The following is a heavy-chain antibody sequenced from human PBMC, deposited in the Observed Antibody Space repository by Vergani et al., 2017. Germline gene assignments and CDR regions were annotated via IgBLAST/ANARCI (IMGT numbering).Heavy chain of an antibody. CDR1: GYTFTSYY. Sequence: QVQLVQSRAEVKKPGASVKVSCQASGYTFTSYYIHWVRQAPGQGLEWMGIINPSGGSTNYAQKFQGRVTMTRDTSTSTVFMELSSLRSEDTAVYYCARGCGSTSCYKRGEDWFDPWGQGTLVTVSS. CDR3: ARGCGSTSCYKRGEDWFDP. D-gene: IGHD2-2*02. J-gene: IGHJ5*02. CDR2: INPSGGST. V-gene: IGHV1-46*01.